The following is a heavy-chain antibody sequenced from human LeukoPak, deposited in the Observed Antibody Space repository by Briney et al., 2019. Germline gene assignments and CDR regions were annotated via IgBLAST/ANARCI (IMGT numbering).Heavy chain of an antibody. CDR1: GGSISSVYYY. CDR2: IYHSGDT. CDR3: ARSKAHLSTSWYGNWFDP. V-gene: IGHV4-39*07. D-gene: IGHD2-2*01. J-gene: IGHJ5*02. Sequence: PSETLSLTCSVSGGSISSVYYYWAWIRQPPGKGLEWIASIYHSGDTYYNPSLRSRVTISLDTSKNQLSLKLSSVTAADTAVYYCARSKAHLSTSWYGNWFDPWGQGTLVTVSS.